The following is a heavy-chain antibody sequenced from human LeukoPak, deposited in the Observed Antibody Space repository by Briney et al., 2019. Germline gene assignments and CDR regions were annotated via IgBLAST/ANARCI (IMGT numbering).Heavy chain of an antibody. Sequence: TGGSLRLSCAASGFTFSSYAMSWVRQAPGKWLDWVSAISGSGGSTYYADSVKGRFTISRDNSKNTLYLQMNSLRAEDTAVYYCAKAAVVIRHYYFDYWGQGTLVTVSS. J-gene: IGHJ4*02. V-gene: IGHV3-23*01. D-gene: IGHD4-23*01. CDR3: AKAAVVIRHYYFDY. CDR1: GFTFSSYA. CDR2: ISGSGGST.